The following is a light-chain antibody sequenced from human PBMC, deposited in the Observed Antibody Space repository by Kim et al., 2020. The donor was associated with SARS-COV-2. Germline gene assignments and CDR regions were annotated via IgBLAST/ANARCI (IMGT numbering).Light chain of an antibody. J-gene: IGLJ2*01. CDR1: NIGGKS. CDR2: YDS. V-gene: IGLV3-21*04. Sequence: PGKTARITCGGNNIGGKSVPWYQQKPGQAPVLVIYYDSDRPSGIPERFSGSNSGNTATLTISRVEAGDEADYYCQVWDSSSDSVVFGGGTQLTVL. CDR3: QVWDSSSDSVV.